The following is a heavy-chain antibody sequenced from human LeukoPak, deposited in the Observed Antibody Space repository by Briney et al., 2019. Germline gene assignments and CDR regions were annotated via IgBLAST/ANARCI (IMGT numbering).Heavy chain of an antibody. CDR3: ARAKEDYGDLDY. Sequence: SVKVSCKASGGTFSSYAISWVRQAPGQGLEWMGGIIPIFGTANYAQKFQGRVTITTDESTSTAYMELSSLRSEDTAVYYCARAKEDYGDLDYWGQGTLVTVSS. D-gene: IGHD4-17*01. V-gene: IGHV1-69*05. CDR1: GGTFSSYA. J-gene: IGHJ4*02. CDR2: IIPIFGTA.